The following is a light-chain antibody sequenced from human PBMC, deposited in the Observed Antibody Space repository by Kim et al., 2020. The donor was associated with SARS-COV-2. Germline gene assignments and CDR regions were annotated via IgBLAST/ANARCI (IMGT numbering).Light chain of an antibody. CDR3: QQYHSRPPWT. CDR2: DAS. V-gene: IGKV3-15*01. Sequence: YPGCSATPSCPTSEDVRGVVAWYQQRPGQAPRLLIYDASTRATDIPARISGSGSGTEFTLTITSLQSEDCAIYYCQQYHSRPPWTFGQGTKVDIK. CDR1: EDVRGV. J-gene: IGKJ1*01.